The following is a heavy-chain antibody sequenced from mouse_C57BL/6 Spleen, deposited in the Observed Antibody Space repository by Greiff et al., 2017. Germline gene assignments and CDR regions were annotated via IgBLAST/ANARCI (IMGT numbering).Heavy chain of an antibody. Sequence: EVQLVESGGGLVQPGGSLSLSCAASGFTFTDYYMSWVRQPPGKALEWLGFIRNKANGYTTEYSASVKGRFTISRDNSQSILYLQMNALRAEDSATYYCARYRAGTFYAMDYWGQGTSVTVSS. CDR1: GFTFTDYY. CDR2: IRNKANGYTT. J-gene: IGHJ4*01. D-gene: IGHD4-1*01. V-gene: IGHV7-3*01. CDR3: ARYRAGTFYAMDY.